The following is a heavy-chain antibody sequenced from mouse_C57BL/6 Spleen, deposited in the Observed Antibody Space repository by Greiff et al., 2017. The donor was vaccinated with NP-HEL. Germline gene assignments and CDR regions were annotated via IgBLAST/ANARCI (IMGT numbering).Heavy chain of an antibody. CDR1: GYAFSSSW. V-gene: IGHV1-64*01. D-gene: IGHD2-5*01. CDR2: IHPNSGSN. J-gene: IGHJ1*03. Sequence: QVQLQQSGPELVKPGASVKISCKASGYAFSSSWMHWVKQRPGQGLEWIGMIHPNSGSNNYNEKFKSKAALTVAKSSSTAYMQLSSLTSEDSAVYDCARAPLYYSKWYFDVWGTGTTVTVSS. CDR3: ARAPLYYSKWYFDV.